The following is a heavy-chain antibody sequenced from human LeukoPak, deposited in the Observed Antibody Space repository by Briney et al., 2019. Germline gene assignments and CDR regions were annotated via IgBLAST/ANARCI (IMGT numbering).Heavy chain of an antibody. CDR2: IYYSGST. CDR1: GGSISTTGYY. Sequence: SETLSLTCTVSGGSISTTGYYWGWIRQPPGKGLEWIGSIYYSGSTYYNPSLKSRVTISVDTSKNQFSLKLSSVTAADTAVYYCARTPRGYYYDSSGQNLDDYWGQGTLVTVSS. CDR3: ARTPRGYYYDSSGQNLDDY. V-gene: IGHV4-39*01. J-gene: IGHJ4*02. D-gene: IGHD3-22*01.